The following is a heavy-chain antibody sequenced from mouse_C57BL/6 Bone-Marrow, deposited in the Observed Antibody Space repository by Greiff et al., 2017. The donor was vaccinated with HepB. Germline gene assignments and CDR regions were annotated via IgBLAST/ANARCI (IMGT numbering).Heavy chain of an antibody. CDR1: GYSITSGYY. D-gene: IGHD2-3*01. CDR2: RSYDGSN. Sequence: EVKLQESGPGLVKPSQSLSLTCSVTGYSITSGYYWNWIRQLPGNELGWMGYRSYDGSNNYNPSLKNRIPITRDTSKNQFFLKLNSVTTEDTATYYCARGRRDDGYYLAYWGQGTLVTVSA. V-gene: IGHV3-6*01. J-gene: IGHJ3*01. CDR3: ARGRRDDGYYLAY.